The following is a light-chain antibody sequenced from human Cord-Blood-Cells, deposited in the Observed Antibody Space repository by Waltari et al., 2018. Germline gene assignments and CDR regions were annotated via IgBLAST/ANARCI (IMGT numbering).Light chain of an antibody. CDR1: QSVSSSY. J-gene: IGKJ1*01. V-gene: IGKV3-20*01. CDR3: QQYNSYSWT. CDR2: GAS. Sequence: EIVLTQSPGTLSLSPGERATLSCRASQSVSSSYLARYQQKPGQAPRLLIYGASSRATGIPDRFSGSGSGTDFTLTISRLEPEDFAVYYCQQYNSYSWTFGQGTKVEIK.